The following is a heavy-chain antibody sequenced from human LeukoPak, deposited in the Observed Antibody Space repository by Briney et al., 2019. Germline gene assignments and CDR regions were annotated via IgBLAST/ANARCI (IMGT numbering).Heavy chain of an antibody. Sequence: ASVKVSCKASGFSFTDYYIHWVRQAPGQGPEWLGWINPKTGGTHFAQKFQGRVTMTRNTSISIAYMDLSSLRSDDTAMYYCSRGPNWGSLSRVLYYFDYWGQGTLVTVSS. J-gene: IGHJ4*02. CDR1: GFSFTDYY. V-gene: IGHV1-2*02. D-gene: IGHD7-27*01. CDR3: SRGPNWGSLSRVLYYFDY. CDR2: INPKTGGT.